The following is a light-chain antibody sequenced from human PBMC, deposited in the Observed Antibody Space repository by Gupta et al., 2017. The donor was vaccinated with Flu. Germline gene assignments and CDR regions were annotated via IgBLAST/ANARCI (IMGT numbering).Light chain of an antibody. J-gene: IGLJ3*02. Sequence: SVLTQPPSASGTPGQRVTISCSGGSSNIVTNSVYWYQQLPGTAPKLLIYRNNLRPSGVPDRFSGSKSGTSASLAISGLRSEDEADYFCAAWDDSLSGPVFGGGTKLTVL. CDR1: SSNIVTNS. CDR2: RNN. V-gene: IGLV1-47*01. CDR3: AAWDDSLSGPV.